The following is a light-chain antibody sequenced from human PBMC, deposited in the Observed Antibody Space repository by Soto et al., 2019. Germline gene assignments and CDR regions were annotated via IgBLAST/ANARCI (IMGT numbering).Light chain of an antibody. CDR3: QQYGGSPRT. CDR2: GAS. J-gene: IGKJ2*01. CDR1: QSVSSY. Sequence: EIVLTQSPGTLSLSPGERATLSCRASQSVSSYLAWYQQKPGQAPRLLIYGASSRPTGIPDRFSGSGSGTDFSLSISRLEPEDFAVYYCQQYGGSPRTFGQGTK. V-gene: IGKV3-20*01.